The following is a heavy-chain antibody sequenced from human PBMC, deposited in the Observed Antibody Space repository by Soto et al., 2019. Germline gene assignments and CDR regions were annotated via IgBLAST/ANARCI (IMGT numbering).Heavy chain of an antibody. V-gene: IGHV4-31*03. D-gene: IGHD1-26*01. CDR1: GDSVSSGGSY. CDR3: ASVERSGRDVDAFDI. J-gene: IGHJ3*02. Sequence: QVQLQESGPGLVKPSQTLSLTCTVSGDSVSSGGSYWSWIRQHPGKGLEWIGYIFYDGNTYYNPSLKSRLTISIDTSKNPFFLTLSSVTAADTAVYFCASVERSGRDVDAFDIWGQGTMVTVSS. CDR2: IFYDGNT.